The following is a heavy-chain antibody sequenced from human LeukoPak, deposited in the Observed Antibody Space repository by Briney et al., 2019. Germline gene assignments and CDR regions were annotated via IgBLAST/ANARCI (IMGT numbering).Heavy chain of an antibody. V-gene: IGHV1-2*02. CDR3: ARWLAVGASDY. J-gene: IGHJ4*02. Sequence: ASVKVSCKTSGYTFTGYYMHWVRQAPGQGLEWMGWINPNSGGTNYAQKFQGRVTMTRDTSISTAYMELSRLRSDGTAVYYCARWLAVGASDYWGQGTLVTVSS. CDR1: GYTFTGYY. CDR2: INPNSGGT. D-gene: IGHD6-19*01.